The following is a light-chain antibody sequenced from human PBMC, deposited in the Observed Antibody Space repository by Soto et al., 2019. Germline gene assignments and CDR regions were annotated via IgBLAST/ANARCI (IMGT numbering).Light chain of an antibody. CDR2: GAS. Sequence: EIVLTQYPATLSLSPGERATLSCWASQSVSNYFVWYQQKPGQAPRLLIYGASNRATGIPDRFSGSGSGTDFTLTISRLEPEDFAVYYCQQYGSSGTFGQGTKV. J-gene: IGKJ1*01. CDR1: QSVSNY. V-gene: IGKV3-20*01. CDR3: QQYGSSGT.